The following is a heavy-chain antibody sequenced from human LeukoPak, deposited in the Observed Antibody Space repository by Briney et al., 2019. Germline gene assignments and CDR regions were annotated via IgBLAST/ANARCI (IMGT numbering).Heavy chain of an antibody. Sequence: GGSLRLSCAASGFTVRSNYMSWVRQAPGEGLEWVSVIYSGGSTCYADSVKGRFTISTDNSKNTLYLQMNSLRAEDTAMYYCARDRGHFDYWGQGTLVTVSS. V-gene: IGHV3-53*01. D-gene: IGHD3-10*01. CDR2: IYSGGST. J-gene: IGHJ4*02. CDR1: GFTVRSNY. CDR3: ARDRGHFDY.